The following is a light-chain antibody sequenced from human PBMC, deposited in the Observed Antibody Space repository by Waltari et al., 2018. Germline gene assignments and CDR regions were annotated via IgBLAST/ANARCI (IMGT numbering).Light chain of an antibody. V-gene: IGKV1-9*01. CDR1: QGISSY. J-gene: IGKJ2*01. CDR3: QQLKSYPYT. Sequence: IQLTQSPSSLSASVRDRVTITCRAGQGISSYLAWYQEKPGKAPKLLIYAASTLQSGVPSRFRGSGSGTDFTLTISSLQPEDFATYYCQQLKSYPYTFGQGTKLEIK. CDR2: AAS.